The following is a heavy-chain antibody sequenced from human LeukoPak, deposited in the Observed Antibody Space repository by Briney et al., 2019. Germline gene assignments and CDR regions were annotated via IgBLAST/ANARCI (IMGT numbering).Heavy chain of an antibody. V-gene: IGHV4-39*01. D-gene: IGHD3-16*01. Sequence: PSETLSLTCTVSGGSISSSSYYWGWIRQPPGKGLEWIGSIYYSGSTYYNPSLKSRVTISVDTSKNQFSLRLSSVTAADTDVYYCSGMSYVRPFDPWGQGTLVTVSS. J-gene: IGHJ5*02. CDR3: SGMSYVRPFDP. CDR2: IYYSGST. CDR1: GGSISSSSYY.